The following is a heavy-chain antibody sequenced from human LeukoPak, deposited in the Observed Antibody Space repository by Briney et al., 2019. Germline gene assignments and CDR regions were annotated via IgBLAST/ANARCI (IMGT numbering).Heavy chain of an antibody. V-gene: IGHV1-2*02. D-gene: IGHD2-15*01. Sequence: ASVKVSCKASGYTFTSYYMHWVRQAPGQGLEWMGWINPNSGGTNYAQKFQGRVTMTRDTSISTAYMELSRLRSDDTAVYYCARDMVAAATDWFDPWGQGTLVTVSS. CDR3: ARDMVAAATDWFDP. J-gene: IGHJ5*02. CDR1: GYTFTSYY. CDR2: INPNSGGT.